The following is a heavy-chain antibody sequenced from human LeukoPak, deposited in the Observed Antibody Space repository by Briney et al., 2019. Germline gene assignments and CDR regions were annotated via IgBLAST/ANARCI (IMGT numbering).Heavy chain of an antibody. J-gene: IGHJ4*02. CDR1: GGSISNTIYY. CDR2: IYYRGNT. Sequence: SETLSLTCTVSGGSISNTIYYWGWVRQPPGKGLEWIATIYYRGNTYYNPSLKSRVTISVDTSNNQFSLKLSSVTAADTAVYYCARHPSGSSFDYWAQGTLVTVSS. CDR3: ARHPSGSSFDY. V-gene: IGHV4-39*01. D-gene: IGHD5-12*01.